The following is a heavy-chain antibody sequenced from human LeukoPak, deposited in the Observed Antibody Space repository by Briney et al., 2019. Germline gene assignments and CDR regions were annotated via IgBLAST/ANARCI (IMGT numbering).Heavy chain of an antibody. CDR1: GYTLTRNY. Sequence: ASVKVSCKASGYTLTRNYMHWVRQAPGQGLEWMGIINPSGGSTSYAQKFQGRVTMTRDMSTSTVYMELSSLRSEDTAVYYCARYYSSSAGFDYWGQGTLVTVSS. J-gene: IGHJ4*02. CDR2: INPSGGST. V-gene: IGHV1-46*01. D-gene: IGHD6-6*01. CDR3: ARYYSSSAGFDY.